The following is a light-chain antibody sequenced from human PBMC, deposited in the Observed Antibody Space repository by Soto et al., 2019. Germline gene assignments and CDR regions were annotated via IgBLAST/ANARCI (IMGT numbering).Light chain of an antibody. Sequence: QSVLAQPPSVSGSPGQSVAISCTGTSSDVGSYNRVAWYQQPPGTAPKLIIYDVTNRPSGVPDRFSGSKSGNTASLTISGLQAEDEADYHCNSFTTSSTYVFGTGTKVTVL. J-gene: IGLJ1*01. CDR3: NSFTTSSTYV. CDR1: SSDVGSYNR. CDR2: DVT. V-gene: IGLV2-18*02.